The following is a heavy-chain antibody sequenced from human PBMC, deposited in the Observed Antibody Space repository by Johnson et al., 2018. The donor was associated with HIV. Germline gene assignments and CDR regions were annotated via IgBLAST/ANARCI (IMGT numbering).Heavy chain of an antibody. CDR2: ISWNSDTI. J-gene: IGHJ3*02. Sequence: VQLVESGGGVVQPGRSLRLSCAASGFTFSSYAMHWVRQAPGKGLEWVSGISWNSDTIVYADSVKGRFTISRYNSKNSLFLQMNSLRVEDTAVYYCARSGGYPNAFDMWGQGTLVTVPA. CDR1: GFTFSSYA. D-gene: IGHD6-13*01. V-gene: IGHV3-9*01. CDR3: ARSGGYPNAFDM.